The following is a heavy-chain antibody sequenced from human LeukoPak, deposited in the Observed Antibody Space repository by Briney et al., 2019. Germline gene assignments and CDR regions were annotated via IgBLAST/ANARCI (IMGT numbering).Heavy chain of an antibody. CDR2: ISSSSSTI. V-gene: IGHV3-48*04. J-gene: IGHJ5*02. D-gene: IGHD2-2*03. CDR3: ARDLDMPGPNWFDP. CDR1: GFTFSSYS. Sequence: PGGSLSLSCAASGFTFSSYSMNWVRQAPGKGLEWVSYISSSSSTIYYADSVKGRFTISRDNAKNSLYLQMNSLRAEDTAVYYCARDLDMPGPNWFDPWGQGTLVTVSS.